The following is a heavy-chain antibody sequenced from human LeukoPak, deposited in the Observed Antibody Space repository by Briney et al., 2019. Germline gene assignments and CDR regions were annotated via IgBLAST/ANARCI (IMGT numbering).Heavy chain of an antibody. CDR2: IRYDGSNK. D-gene: IGHD2-2*01. CDR1: GFTFSSYG. J-gene: IGHJ4*02. Sequence: GGSLRLSCAASGFTFSSYGMHWVRQAPGKGLEWVAFIRYDGSNKYYADSVKGRFTISRDNSKNTLYLQMNSLRAEDTAVYYCAKDLSWHSQGHSTSWGQGTLVTVSS. V-gene: IGHV3-30*02. CDR3: AKDLSWHSQGHSTS.